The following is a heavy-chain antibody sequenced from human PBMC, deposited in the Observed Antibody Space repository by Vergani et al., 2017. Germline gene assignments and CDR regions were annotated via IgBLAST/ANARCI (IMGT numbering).Heavy chain of an antibody. Sequence: EVQLVESGGGLVQPGGSLRLSCAASGFTVSSNYMSWVRQAPGKGLEWVSAISGSGGSTYYADSVKGRFTISRDNSKNTLYLQMNSLRAEDTAVYYCAKDQGHSSGWYNFDYWGQGTLVTVSS. CDR1: GFTVSSNY. V-gene: IGHV3-23*04. D-gene: IGHD6-19*01. CDR2: ISGSGGST. CDR3: AKDQGHSSGWYNFDY. J-gene: IGHJ4*02.